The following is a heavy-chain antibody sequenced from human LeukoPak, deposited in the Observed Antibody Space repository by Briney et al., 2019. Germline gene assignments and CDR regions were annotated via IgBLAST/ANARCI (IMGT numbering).Heavy chain of an antibody. J-gene: IGHJ4*02. CDR3: ARWEPALYYFDY. Sequence: SETLSLTCTVSGGSISSGGYYWSWIRQPPGKGLEWIGYIYHSGSTYYNPSLKSRVTISVDRSKNQFSLKLSSVTAADTAVYYCARWEPALYYFDYWGQGTLVTVSS. CDR2: IYHSGST. D-gene: IGHD1-26*01. CDR1: GGSISSGGYY. V-gene: IGHV4-30-2*01.